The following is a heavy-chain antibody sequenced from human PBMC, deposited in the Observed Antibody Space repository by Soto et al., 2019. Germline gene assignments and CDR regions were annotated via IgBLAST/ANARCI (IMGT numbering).Heavy chain of an antibody. D-gene: IGHD3-9*01. Sequence: GGSLRLSCAASGFTFSSYGMHWVRQAPGKGLEWVAVIWYDGSNKYYADSVKGRFTISRDNSKNTLYLQINSLRAEDTAVYYCARDFHILTGYLDYWGQGTLVTVSS. CDR2: IWYDGSNK. V-gene: IGHV3-33*01. J-gene: IGHJ4*02. CDR1: GFTFSSYG. CDR3: ARDFHILTGYLDY.